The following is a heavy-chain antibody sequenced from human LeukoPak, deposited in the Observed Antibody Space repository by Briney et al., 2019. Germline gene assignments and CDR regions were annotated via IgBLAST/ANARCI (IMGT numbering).Heavy chain of an antibody. CDR1: GFSISSNF. CDR3: VRDSDSFGFDH. Sequence: GGSLRLSCATSGFSISSNFMSWVRQAPGKGLEWVSVIYSIGSTYYTDSVKGRFTISRDNSKSTVYLQMDSLRAEDTAVYYCVRDSDSFGFDHWGQGTLVTVSS. J-gene: IGHJ4*02. V-gene: IGHV3-53*01. D-gene: IGHD3-10*01. CDR2: IYSIGST.